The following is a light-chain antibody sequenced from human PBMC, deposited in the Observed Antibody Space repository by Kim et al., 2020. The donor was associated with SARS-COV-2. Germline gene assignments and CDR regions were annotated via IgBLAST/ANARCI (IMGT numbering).Light chain of an antibody. CDR2: EVN. V-gene: IGLV2-18*02. CDR1: TSDVGSYNR. Sequence: GQSVTISCTGTTSDVGSYNRVSWYRQTPGTAPKLMISEVNNRPSGVPDRFSGSKSGNTASLTISGLQAEDEADYYCNSYTATSTFVFGTGTNVTVL. CDR3: NSYTATSTFV. J-gene: IGLJ1*01.